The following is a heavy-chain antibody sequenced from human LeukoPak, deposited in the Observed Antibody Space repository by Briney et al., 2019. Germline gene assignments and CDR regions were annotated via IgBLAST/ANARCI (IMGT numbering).Heavy chain of an antibody. D-gene: IGHD3-3*02. CDR3: ARQHSPHYYYYMDV. CDR1: GGSVSSYY. CDR2: IHASGST. Sequence: ASETLSLTCTVSGGSVSSYYWNWIRQPPGKELEWIGCIHASGSTNYNPSFKSRVTISVDTSKNQFSLKLSSVTAADTAVYYCARQHSPHYYYYMDVWGKGTTVTVSS. V-gene: IGHV4-4*09. J-gene: IGHJ6*03.